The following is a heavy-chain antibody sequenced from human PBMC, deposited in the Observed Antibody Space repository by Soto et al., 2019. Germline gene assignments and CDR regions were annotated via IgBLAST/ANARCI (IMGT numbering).Heavy chain of an antibody. CDR2: MNPNSGNT. J-gene: IGHJ4*02. D-gene: IGHD6-13*01. Sequence: QVQLVQSGAEVKKPGASVKVSCKASGYTFTSYDINWVRQATGQGLEWMGWMNPNSGNTGYAKKFQGRVTMTRDTSNSTVYMELSSLRSEDTAVYYCARPVLAAAGRYYFDYWGQGTLVTVSS. CDR3: ARPVLAAAGRYYFDY. V-gene: IGHV1-8*01. CDR1: GYTFTSYD.